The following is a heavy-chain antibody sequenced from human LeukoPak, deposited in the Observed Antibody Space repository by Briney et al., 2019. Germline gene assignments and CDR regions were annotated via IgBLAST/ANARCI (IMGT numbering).Heavy chain of an antibody. Sequence: ASVKVSYKASGYTFTGYYMHWVRQAPGQGLEWMGWISAYNGNTNYAQKLQGRVTMTTETSTSTAYMELRSLRSDDTAVYYCARALSRGYSGYDYGLGYWGQGTLVTVSS. J-gene: IGHJ4*02. CDR2: ISAYNGNT. CDR1: GYTFTGYY. D-gene: IGHD5-12*01. V-gene: IGHV1-18*04. CDR3: ARALSRGYSGYDYGLGY.